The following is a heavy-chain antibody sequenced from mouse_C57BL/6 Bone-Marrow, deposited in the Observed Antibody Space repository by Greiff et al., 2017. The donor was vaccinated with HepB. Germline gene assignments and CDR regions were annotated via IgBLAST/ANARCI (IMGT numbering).Heavy chain of an antibody. V-gene: IGHV3-1*01. CDR1: GYSITSGYA. D-gene: IGHD4-1*01. Sequence: EVKLVESGPGMVKPSQSLSLTCTVTGYSITSGYAWHWIRHFPGNKLEWMGYISYSGSTNYNPSLKSRISITHDTSKNHFFLKLNSVTTEDTATYYCARGGTGTLFDYWGQGTTLTVSS. CDR3: ARGGTGTLFDY. CDR2: ISYSGST. J-gene: IGHJ2*01.